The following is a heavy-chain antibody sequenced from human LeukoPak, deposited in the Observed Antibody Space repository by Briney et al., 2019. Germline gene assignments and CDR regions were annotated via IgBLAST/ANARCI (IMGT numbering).Heavy chain of an antibody. Sequence: GGSLRLSCAASGFTSSSYWMSWVRQAPGKGLEWVANIKQDGSEKYYVDSVKGRFTLSRDNAKNSLYLQMNSLRAEDTAVYYCARDRGSSGWYEFDYWGQGTLVTVSS. J-gene: IGHJ4*02. CDR3: ARDRGSSGWYEFDY. V-gene: IGHV3-7*01. CDR1: GFTSSSYW. D-gene: IGHD6-19*01. CDR2: IKQDGSEK.